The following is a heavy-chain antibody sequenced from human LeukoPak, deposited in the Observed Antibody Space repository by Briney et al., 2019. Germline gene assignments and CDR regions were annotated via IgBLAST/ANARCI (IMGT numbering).Heavy chain of an antibody. Sequence: ASVKVSCKASGYTFTSYGISWVRQAPGQGLEWMGWISAYNGNTNYAQKLQGRVTMTTDTSTSTAYMELRSLRSDDTALYYCARGGVPDAYYYYGMDVWGQGTTVTVSS. V-gene: IGHV1-18*01. CDR1: GYTFTSYG. CDR3: ARGGVPDAYYYYGMDV. D-gene: IGHD1-26*01. CDR2: ISAYNGNT. J-gene: IGHJ6*02.